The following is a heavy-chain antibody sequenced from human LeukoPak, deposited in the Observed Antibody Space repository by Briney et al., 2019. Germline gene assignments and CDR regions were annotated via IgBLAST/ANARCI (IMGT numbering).Heavy chain of an antibody. Sequence: SETLSLTCVLSGASVSSSHWNWIRQLPGKRLEWIGCLSYTGKTDYNPSLTSRVTISLDTSKNQVSLKLRSVTAADTAVYYCSEGYFEPFAHWGQGILVTVSS. V-gene: IGHV4-59*02. CDR3: SEGYFEPFAH. CDR2: LSYTGKT. CDR1: GASVSSSH. D-gene: IGHD2/OR15-2a*01. J-gene: IGHJ4*02.